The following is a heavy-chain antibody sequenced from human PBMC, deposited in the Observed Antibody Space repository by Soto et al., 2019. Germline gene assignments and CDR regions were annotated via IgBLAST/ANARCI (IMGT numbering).Heavy chain of an antibody. J-gene: IGHJ4*02. Sequence: QVQLQESGPGLVKPSQTLSLTCTVSGGSISSGGYYWSWIRQHPGKGLEWIGYIYYSGSTYYNPSLKSRVTISVDTSKNQFSLKLSSVTAADTAVYYYSRMVVAAIHYFDYWGQGTLVTVSS. CDR2: IYYSGST. CDR1: GGSISSGGYY. D-gene: IGHD2-15*01. V-gene: IGHV4-31*03. CDR3: SRMVVAAIHYFDY.